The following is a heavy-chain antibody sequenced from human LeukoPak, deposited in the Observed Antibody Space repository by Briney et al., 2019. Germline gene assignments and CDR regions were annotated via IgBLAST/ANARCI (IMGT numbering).Heavy chain of an antibody. CDR2: ISAYNGNT. CDR3: ARDLGPPRHYGSGMGYFDY. D-gene: IGHD3-10*01. V-gene: IGHV1-18*01. J-gene: IGHJ4*02. CDR1: GYTFTSYG. Sequence: GASVKVSCKASGYTFTSYGISWVRQAPGQGLEWMGWISAYNGNTNYAQKLQGRVTMTTDTSTSTAYMELRSLRSDDTAVYYCARDLGPPRHYGSGMGYFDYWGQGTLVTVSS.